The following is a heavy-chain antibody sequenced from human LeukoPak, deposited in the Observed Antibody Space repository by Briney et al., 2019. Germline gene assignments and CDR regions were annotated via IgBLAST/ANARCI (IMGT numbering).Heavy chain of an antibody. J-gene: IGHJ4*02. CDR2: IYYSGST. CDR1: GGSISSSSYY. D-gene: IGHD2-15*01. CDR3: ARAPSGCGGTCPSDH. V-gene: IGHV4-39*07. Sequence: SETLSLTCTVSGGSISSSSYYWGWIRQPPGKGLEWIGSIYYSGSTYYNPSLKSRVTISVDTSKNQFSLKLTSVTAADTAVYYCARAPSGCGGTCPSDHWGPGTLVTVSS.